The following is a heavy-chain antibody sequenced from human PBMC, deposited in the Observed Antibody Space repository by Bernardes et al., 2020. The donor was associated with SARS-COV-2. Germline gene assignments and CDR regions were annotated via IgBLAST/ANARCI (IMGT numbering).Heavy chain of an antibody. Sequence: GGSLRLSCAASGFTFSSSYMHWVRQAPGTGLEWVSRINSDGRSPFYADSVKGRFTISRDNAKNTLYLQINSLRAEDTAVYYCARGQVVVAAKNGMDVWGQGTTVTVSS. J-gene: IGHJ6*02. CDR3: ARGQVVVAAKNGMDV. V-gene: IGHV3-74*01. D-gene: IGHD2-15*01. CDR2: INSDGRSP. CDR1: GFTFSSSY.